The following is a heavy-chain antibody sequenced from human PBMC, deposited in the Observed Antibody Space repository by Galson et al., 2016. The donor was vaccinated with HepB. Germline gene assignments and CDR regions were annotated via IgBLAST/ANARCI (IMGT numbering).Heavy chain of an antibody. D-gene: IGHD3-3*01. CDR2: IYPGDFDI. Sequence: EWMAIIYPGDFDIRYSPSFQGQVTISVDKSISTAYLQWSSLTASDTAMYYCARSLTGSDGFWGAIYNYYAMDVWGQGTTVIVS. J-gene: IGHJ6*02. V-gene: IGHV5-51*01. CDR3: ARSLTGSDGFWGAIYNYYAMDV.